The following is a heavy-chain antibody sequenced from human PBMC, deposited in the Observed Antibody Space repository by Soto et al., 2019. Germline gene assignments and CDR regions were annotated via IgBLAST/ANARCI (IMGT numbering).Heavy chain of an antibody. CDR1: GFTFSSYA. V-gene: IGHV3-30-3*01. Sequence: LRLSCAASGFTFSSYAMHWVRQAPGKGLEWVAVISYDGSNKYYADSVKGRFTISRDNSKNTLYLQMNSLRAEDTAVYYCARDKGRIAVAAYGMDVWGQGTTVTVSS. CDR2: ISYDGSNK. CDR3: ARDKGRIAVAAYGMDV. D-gene: IGHD6-19*01. J-gene: IGHJ6*02.